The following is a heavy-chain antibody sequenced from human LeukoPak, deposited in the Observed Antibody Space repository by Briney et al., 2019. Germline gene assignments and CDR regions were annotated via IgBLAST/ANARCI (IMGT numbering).Heavy chain of an antibody. CDR1: GFTFSSYW. Sequence: GGSLRLSCEASGFTFSSYWMHWVRQIPGKGLMWVSRIESNGLTLYADSVRDRFTISRDNGKNTVYLQMNSLRADDTAIYYCARAVTYFYGSVTYDWFESWGQGTLVTVSS. J-gene: IGHJ5*01. D-gene: IGHD3-10*01. CDR2: IESNGLT. V-gene: IGHV3-74*01. CDR3: ARAVTYFYGSVTYDWFES.